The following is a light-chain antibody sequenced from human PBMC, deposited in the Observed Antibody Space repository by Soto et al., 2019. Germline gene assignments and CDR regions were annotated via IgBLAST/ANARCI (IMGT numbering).Light chain of an antibody. J-gene: IGKJ4*01. CDR3: QHYDNLLLT. CDR1: QEINTY. Sequence: DIQMTQSPSSLSASVGARVTITCQASQEINTYLNWYQQKPGKAPNLLIYDASKLETGVPSRFSGGGSGTDFTFTVTSLQPEDIATYFCQHYDNLLLTFGGGTKVEL. V-gene: IGKV1-33*01. CDR2: DAS.